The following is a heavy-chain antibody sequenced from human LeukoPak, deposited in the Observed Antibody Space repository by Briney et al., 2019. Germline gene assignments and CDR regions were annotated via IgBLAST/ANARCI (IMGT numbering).Heavy chain of an antibody. D-gene: IGHD1-26*01. J-gene: IGHJ3*02. CDR1: GYTFTSYG. CDR3: ARDSGSYYEGAFDI. CDR2: ISAYNGNT. V-gene: IGHV1-18*03. Sequence: ASVKVSCKASGYTFTSYGISWVRQAPGQGLEWMGWISAYNGNTNYAQTLQGRVTITRDTSASTAYMELSSLRSEDMAVYYCARDSGSYYEGAFDIWGQGTMVTVSS.